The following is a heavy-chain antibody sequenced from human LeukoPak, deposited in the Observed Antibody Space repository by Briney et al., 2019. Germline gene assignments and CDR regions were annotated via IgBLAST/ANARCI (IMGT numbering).Heavy chain of an antibody. J-gene: IGHJ6*02. V-gene: IGHV3-74*01. CDR3: ASDGAYAMAV. Sequence: GGSLRLSCAASGFTFSSYGMNWVRQAPGKGLEWVSHINNDASRTTYADSVRGRFTISRDNAKNTVSLQMNSLRAEDTAVYYCASDGAYAMAVWGQGTTVTVSS. D-gene: IGHD1-26*01. CDR1: GFTFSSYG. CDR2: INNDASRT.